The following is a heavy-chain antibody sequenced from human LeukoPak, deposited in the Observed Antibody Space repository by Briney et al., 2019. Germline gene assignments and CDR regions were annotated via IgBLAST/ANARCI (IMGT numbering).Heavy chain of an antibody. J-gene: IGHJ5*02. V-gene: IGHV3-21*01. Sequence: PGGSLRLSCAASGFTFNSYSMNWVRQAPGKGLEWVSSISSSSSYIYYADSVKGRFTISRDNAKNSLYLQMNSLRAEDTAVYYCARLREFPSGSWSRTGFDPWGQGTLVTVSS. D-gene: IGHD3-10*01. CDR3: ARLREFPSGSWSRTGFDP. CDR2: ISSSSSYI. CDR1: GFTFNSYS.